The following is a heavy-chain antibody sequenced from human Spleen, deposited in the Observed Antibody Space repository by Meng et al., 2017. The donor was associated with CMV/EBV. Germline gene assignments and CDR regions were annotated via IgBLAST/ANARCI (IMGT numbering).Heavy chain of an antibody. V-gene: IGHV4-31*03. CDR3: ARVIGNWFDA. D-gene: IGHD2-21*01. CDR1: GGFISGGGHY. CDR2: IYYSGST. Sequence: CNVSGGFISGGGHYWRWIRQVPGKGLEWIGYIYYSGSTYYKPSLKSRVTISVDTSKNQFSLRLSPVTAADTAVYYCARVIGNWFDAWGQGALVTVSS. J-gene: IGHJ5*02.